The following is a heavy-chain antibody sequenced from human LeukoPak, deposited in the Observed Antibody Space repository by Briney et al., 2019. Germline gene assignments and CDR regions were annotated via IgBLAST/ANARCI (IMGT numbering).Heavy chain of an antibody. Sequence: GGSLRLSCPASGFTFSDYSMSWVRQAPGKELEWVSSISSSSDYIYYADSVKGRFTISRDNARNSLYLQMNSLRAEDTAVYYCARSRSVSNYKGMDVWGQGTTVTVSS. CDR3: ARSRSVSNYKGMDV. V-gene: IGHV3-21*01. J-gene: IGHJ6*02. D-gene: IGHD5/OR15-5a*01. CDR1: GFTFSDYS. CDR2: ISSSSDYI.